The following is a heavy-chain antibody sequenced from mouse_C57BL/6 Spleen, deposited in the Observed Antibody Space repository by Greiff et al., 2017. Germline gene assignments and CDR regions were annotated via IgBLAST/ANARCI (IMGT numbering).Heavy chain of an antibody. CDR3: ARQGGNYGSMDY. CDR1: GFTFSSYG. J-gene: IGHJ4*01. Sequence: EVQLVESGGDLVKPGGSLKLSCAASGFTFSSYGMSWVRQTPDKRLEWVATISSGGSYTYYPDSVKGRFTISRDNAKNTLYLQMSSLKSEDTAMDYCARQGGNYGSMDYWGQGTSVTVSS. D-gene: IGHD1-2*01. CDR2: ISSGGSYT. V-gene: IGHV5-6*01.